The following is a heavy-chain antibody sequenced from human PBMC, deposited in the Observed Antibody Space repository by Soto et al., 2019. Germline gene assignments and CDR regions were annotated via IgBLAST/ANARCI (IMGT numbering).Heavy chain of an antibody. J-gene: IGHJ5*02. CDR2: MNPNSGNT. Sequence: QVQLVQSGAEVKKPGASVKVSCKASGYTFTSYDINWVRQATGQGLEWMGWMNPNSGNTGHAQKFQGRVTMTRNTSISTAYMELSSLRSEDTAVYYCARERPYGGNSGCWFDPWGQGTLVTVSS. CDR3: ARERPYGGNSGCWFDP. CDR1: GYTFTSYD. D-gene: IGHD4-17*01. V-gene: IGHV1-8*01.